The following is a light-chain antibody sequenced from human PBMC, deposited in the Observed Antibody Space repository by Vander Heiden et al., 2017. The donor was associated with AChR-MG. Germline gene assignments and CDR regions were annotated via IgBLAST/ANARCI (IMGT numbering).Light chain of an antibody. CDR2: GAS. V-gene: IGKV3-15*01. J-gene: IGKJ2*01. CDR1: QSISSY. CDR3: QQDNNLHT. Sequence: EIVMTQSPATLSVSPGERATLSCRASQSISSYLAWYQQKPGQAPRLLIYGASTRATGIPARFSGSGSGTEFTLTISSLQSEDFAIYYCQQDNNLHTFGQGTKLEIK.